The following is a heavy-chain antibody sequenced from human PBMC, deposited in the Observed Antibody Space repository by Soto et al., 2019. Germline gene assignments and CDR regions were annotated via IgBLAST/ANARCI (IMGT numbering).Heavy chain of an antibody. CDR3: ARGLLAAPRFDY. V-gene: IGHV4-34*01. J-gene: IGHJ4*02. Sequence: SETLSLTCAVYGGSFSGYYWSWIRQPPGKGLEWIGEINHSGSTNYNPSLKSRVTISVDTSKNQFSLKLSSVTAADTAVYYCARGLLAAPRFDYWGQGTLVTVSS. CDR2: INHSGST. D-gene: IGHD6-6*01. CDR1: GGSFSGYY.